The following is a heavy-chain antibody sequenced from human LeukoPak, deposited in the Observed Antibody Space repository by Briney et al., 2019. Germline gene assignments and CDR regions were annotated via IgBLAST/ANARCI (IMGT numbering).Heavy chain of an antibody. CDR1: GGSVSSGGYS. Sequence: SQTLSLTCGVSGGSVSSGGYSWSWIRQPPGKGLEWIGYLYFTGNTYYNPSLKSRVTISVDTSKNQFSLKLSSVTAADTAVYYCASFYYDSSGYYGGFDPWGQGTLVTVSS. D-gene: IGHD3-22*01. CDR3: ASFYYDSSGYYGGFDP. CDR2: LYFTGNT. J-gene: IGHJ5*02. V-gene: IGHV4-30-4*07.